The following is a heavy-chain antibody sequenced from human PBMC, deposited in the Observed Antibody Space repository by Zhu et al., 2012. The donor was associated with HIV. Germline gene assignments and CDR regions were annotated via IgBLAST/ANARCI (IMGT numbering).Heavy chain of an antibody. CDR3: AKAPILTGYYASAFDI. CDR2: ISSSGDST. Sequence: EVQLLESGGGLVQPGGSLRLSCAASGFTFSTYAMSWVRQAPGKGLEWVSIISSSGDSTYYADSVKGRFTISRDNSKNTLYLQMNSLRAEDTAVYYCAKAPILTGYYASAFDIWGQGTMVTVSS. V-gene: IGHV3-23*01. D-gene: IGHD3-9*01. J-gene: IGHJ3*02. CDR1: GFTFSTYA.